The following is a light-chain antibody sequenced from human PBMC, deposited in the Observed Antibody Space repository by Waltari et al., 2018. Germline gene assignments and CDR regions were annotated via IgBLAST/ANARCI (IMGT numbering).Light chain of an antibody. V-gene: IGKV3-11*01. CDR2: AAS. J-gene: IGKJ4*01. CDR3: QQRRHRPLT. Sequence: DILLTQSPATLSLSPGERAPLSCRARQSVNNYLAWYQRKPGQAPRILIYAASNRATGIPARFSGSGSGTDFTLTISTLEPEDFAVYYGQQRRHRPLTFGGGTKVEIK. CDR1: QSVNNY.